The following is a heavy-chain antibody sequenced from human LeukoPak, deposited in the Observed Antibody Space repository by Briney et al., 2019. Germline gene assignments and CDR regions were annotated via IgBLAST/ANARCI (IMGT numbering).Heavy chain of an antibody. D-gene: IGHD1-26*01. J-gene: IGHJ4*02. CDR2: ISWNSGSI. CDR1: GFTFDGST. V-gene: IGHV3-9*01. Sequence: GGSLRLSCAASGFTFDGSTMHWVRQAPGKGLEWVSSISWNSGSIAYADSVKGRFTISRDNAKNSLFLQMNSLRAEDTALYYCAKGLVATTTFMDYWGQGTLVTVSS. CDR3: AKGLVATTTFMDY.